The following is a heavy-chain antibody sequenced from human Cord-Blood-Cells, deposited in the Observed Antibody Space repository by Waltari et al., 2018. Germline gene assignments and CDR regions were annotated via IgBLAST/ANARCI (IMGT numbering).Heavy chain of an antibody. Sequence: QVQLVQSGAEVKKPGSSVKVSCKASGGTFSSYAISWVRQAPGQGLEWMGRSIPILGIANYAQKFQGRVTITADKSTSTAYMELSSLRSEDTAVYYCARVFPSGSYYYFDYWGQGTLVTVSS. CDR1: GGTFSSYA. CDR2: SIPILGIA. J-gene: IGHJ4*02. CDR3: ARVFPSGSYYYFDY. V-gene: IGHV1-69*09. D-gene: IGHD3-10*01.